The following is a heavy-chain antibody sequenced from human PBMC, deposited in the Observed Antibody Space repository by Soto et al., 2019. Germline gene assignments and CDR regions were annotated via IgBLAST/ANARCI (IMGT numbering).Heavy chain of an antibody. D-gene: IGHD3-3*01. J-gene: IGHJ5*02. Sequence: GVPMRVSRRAAGGKSIGYCGSWVSKEPGKGLEWVSAISGSGGSTYYADSVKGRFTISRDNSKNTLYLQMNSLRAEDTAVYYCAKVPRYYYDFWSGYSFDPWGQGTLVTVSS. CDR3: AKVPRYYYDFWSGYSFDP. V-gene: IGHV3-23*01. CDR2: ISGSGGST. CDR1: GGKSIGYC.